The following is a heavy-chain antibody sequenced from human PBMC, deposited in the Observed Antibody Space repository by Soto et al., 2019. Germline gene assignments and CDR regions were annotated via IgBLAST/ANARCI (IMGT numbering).Heavy chain of an antibody. D-gene: IGHD3-16*02. CDR3: ARARFRSLQASYRYVYYFDY. Sequence: QVQLQQWGAGLLKPSETLSLTCAVYGGSFSGYYWSWIRQPPGKGLEWIGEINHSGSTNYNPSLKSRVTISVDTSKNQFSLKLSSVTAADTAVYYCARARFRSLQASYRYVYYFDYWGQGTLVTVSS. V-gene: IGHV4-34*01. CDR2: INHSGST. J-gene: IGHJ4*02. CDR1: GGSFSGYY.